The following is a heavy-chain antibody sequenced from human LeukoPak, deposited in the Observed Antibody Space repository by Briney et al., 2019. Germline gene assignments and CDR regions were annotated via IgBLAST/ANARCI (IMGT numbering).Heavy chain of an antibody. CDR2: IYYSGNT. J-gene: IGHJ6*02. Sequence: PSETLSLTCTVSGGSVSSSSYYWGWIRQPPGKGLEWIGTIYYSGNTYYNPSLKSRVTISVDTSKHQFSPTLSSVTAADTAIYYCARQEGASSTSFYGMDVWGQGTTVTVSS. CDR1: GGSVSSSSYY. CDR3: ARQEGASSTSFYGMDV. D-gene: IGHD6-6*01. V-gene: IGHV4-39*01.